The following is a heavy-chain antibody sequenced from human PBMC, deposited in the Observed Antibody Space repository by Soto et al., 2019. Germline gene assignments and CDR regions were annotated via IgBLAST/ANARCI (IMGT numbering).Heavy chain of an antibody. CDR1: GFTFSSYA. D-gene: IGHD3-10*01. CDR3: AKKGGGSGMYFDY. Sequence: GGSLRLSCAASGFTFSSYAMGWVRQAPGKGLAWVSSISGSGGSTYYTDSVKGRFSISRDNSKNMLYLQMNSLRAEDTAVYYCAKKGGGSGMYFDYWGQRTLVTVSS. V-gene: IGHV3-23*01. J-gene: IGHJ4*02. CDR2: ISGSGGST.